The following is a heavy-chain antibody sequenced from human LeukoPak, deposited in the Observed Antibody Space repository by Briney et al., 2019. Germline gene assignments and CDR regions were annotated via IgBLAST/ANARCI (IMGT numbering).Heavy chain of an antibody. CDR2: MYYSGST. CDR1: GGSMTTYY. V-gene: IGHV4-59*01. J-gene: IGHJ2*01. D-gene: IGHD2-21*01. Sequence: SETLSLTCTVSGGSMTTYYWSWIRQPPGKGLEWIGYMYYSGSTNYNPSLKSRVTISVDTSKSQFSLRLSSVTAADTADYYCAKNLGGDYYSYWYLDLWGRGTLVTVSS. CDR3: AKNLGGDYYSYWYLDL.